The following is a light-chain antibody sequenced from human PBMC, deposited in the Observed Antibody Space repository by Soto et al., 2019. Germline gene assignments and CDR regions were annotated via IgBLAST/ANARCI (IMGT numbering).Light chain of an antibody. CDR3: QQYVSSVT. CDR1: QSVDSSF. Sequence: EIVLTQSPGSLSLSPGERGTLSCRASQSVDSSFFAWYQQKPDQAPRLLIYGASNRATGIPDRFSGSGSGTDFTLTISSLEPDDFAVYYCQQYVSSVTFGQGTKVEIK. J-gene: IGKJ1*01. V-gene: IGKV3-20*01. CDR2: GAS.